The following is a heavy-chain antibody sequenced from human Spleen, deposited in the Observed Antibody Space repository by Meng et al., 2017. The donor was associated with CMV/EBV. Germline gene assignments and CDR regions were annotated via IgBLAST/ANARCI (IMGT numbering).Heavy chain of an antibody. CDR3: ARGLATASFWFDA. J-gene: IGHJ5*02. CDR2: IYYSGKT. V-gene: IGHV4-61*01. CDR1: GGSVSSGSDD. Sequence: GSGGSVSSGSDDGSWLRQPPGKGLEWIGSIYYSGKTDYNPSLKSRLTISVDTSKSQFSLELYSVTAADTAVYYCARGLATASFWFDAWGQGTLVTVSS. D-gene: IGHD5-18*01.